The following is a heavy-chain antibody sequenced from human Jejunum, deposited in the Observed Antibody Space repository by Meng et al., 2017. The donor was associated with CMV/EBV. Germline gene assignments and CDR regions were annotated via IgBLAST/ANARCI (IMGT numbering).Heavy chain of an antibody. D-gene: IGHD4-17*01. CDR1: VYTYTDHN. CDR3: ARDAYGFDY. V-gene: IGHV1-18*04. CDR2: ISHGNGQP. Sequence: QVHLRPSGVKSKETLSPLYVFCETSVYTYTDHNIGWLRQAPGQGLECVRWISHGNGQPVYGTKVQGRVTVSTDTSTRTAYMELRGLRSDDTAMYYCARDAYGFDYWGQGTLVTVSS. J-gene: IGHJ4*02.